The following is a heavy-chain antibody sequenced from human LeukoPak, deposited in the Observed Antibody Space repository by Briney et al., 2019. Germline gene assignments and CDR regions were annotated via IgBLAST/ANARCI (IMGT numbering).Heavy chain of an antibody. J-gene: IGHJ4*02. CDR3: AKDHAGSGRAFEY. V-gene: IGHV3-30*04. CDR2: MSSGGINT. Sequence: GTSLRPSCATSGFTFRTSGVHWVRQAPGKGLEWVALMSSGGINTYYADSVKGRFTVSRDSSKDILYLQMNSLRADDTAIYYCAKDHAGSGRAFEYWGQGTLVTVSS. D-gene: IGHD3-10*01. CDR1: GFTFRTSG.